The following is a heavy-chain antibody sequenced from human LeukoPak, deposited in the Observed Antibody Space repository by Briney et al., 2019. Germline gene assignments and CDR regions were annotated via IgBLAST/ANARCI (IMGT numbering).Heavy chain of an antibody. CDR3: AKKGTSWSPRFDP. CDR1: GFTFSKSD. J-gene: IGHJ5*02. CDR2: ISASGATT. V-gene: IGHV3-23*01. D-gene: IGHD6-13*01. Sequence: GGSLRLSCAASGFTFSKSDMIWVCQAPGKGLEWVSIISASGATTFYADSVRGRFTISRDNSENTLYLELNSLRDEDTAMYHCAKKGTSWSPRFDPWGQGILVTVSS.